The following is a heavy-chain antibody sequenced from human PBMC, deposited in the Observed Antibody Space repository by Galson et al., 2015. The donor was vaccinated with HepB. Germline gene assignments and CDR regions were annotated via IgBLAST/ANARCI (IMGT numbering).Heavy chain of an antibody. V-gene: IGHV2-70*01. CDR2: IDWDDDK. D-gene: IGHD4-23*01. Sequence: PALVNPTQTLTLTCTFSGFSLRTSGMCVSWIRQPPGKALEWLALIDWDDDKYYSTSLKTRLTISKDTSKNQVVLTMTNMDPVDTATYYCAREYYGGNSGGYCYYYMDGWGKGTTGTVSS. J-gene: IGHJ6*03. CDR1: GFSLRTSGMC. CDR3: AREYYGGNSGGYCYYYMDG.